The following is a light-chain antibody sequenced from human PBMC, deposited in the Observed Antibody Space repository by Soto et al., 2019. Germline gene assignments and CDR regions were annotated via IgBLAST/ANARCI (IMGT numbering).Light chain of an antibody. CDR2: GAS. Sequence: IVLTQSPGTLSLSPGERATLSCRASQSVSSSYLAWYQQKPGQAPRLLIYGASSRATGIPDRFSGSGSGTDFTLTISRLEPEDFAVYYCQQYGSSRWTFGQGTKVDIK. V-gene: IGKV3-20*01. CDR1: QSVSSSY. J-gene: IGKJ1*01. CDR3: QQYGSSRWT.